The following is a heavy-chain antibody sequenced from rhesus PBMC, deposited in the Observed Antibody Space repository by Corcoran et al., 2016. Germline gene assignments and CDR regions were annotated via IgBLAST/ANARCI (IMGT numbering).Heavy chain of an antibody. CDR1: GASISSNW. J-gene: IGHJ2*01. CDR3: AREPGGSGSDWYFDR. D-gene: IGHD6-31*01. Sequence: QVQLQESGPGLVKPSETLSLTCTVSGASISSNWWSWLRLPPGTGLEWIGEINGNIGSTNYNPALKSRDTISKDASKNQVSLKLSSVTAADTAVYYCAREPGGSGSDWYFDRWGPGTPITISS. CDR2: INGNIGST. V-gene: IGHV4-80*01.